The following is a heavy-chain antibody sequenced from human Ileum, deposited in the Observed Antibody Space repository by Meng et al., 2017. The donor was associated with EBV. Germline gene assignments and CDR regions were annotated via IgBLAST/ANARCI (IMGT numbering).Heavy chain of an antibody. CDR1: GGSFSGYY. V-gene: IGHV4-34*01. D-gene: IGHD3-10*01. J-gene: IGHJ4*02. Sequence: QGKVQEWGEGLVKRPAPLPLTCAVYGGSFSGYYWSWIRQPPGKGLEWIGEINHSGSTNYNPSLKSRVTISVDTSKNQFSLKLSSVTAADTAVYYCARGRSQGRGGLVHWGQGTLVTVSS. CDR3: ARGRSQGRGGLVH. CDR2: INHSGST.